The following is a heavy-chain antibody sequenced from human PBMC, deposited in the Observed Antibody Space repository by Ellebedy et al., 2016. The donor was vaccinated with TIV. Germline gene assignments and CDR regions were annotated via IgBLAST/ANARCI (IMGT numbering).Heavy chain of an antibody. D-gene: IGHD5-24*01. Sequence: PGGSLRLSCAASGFTFSSHDMHWVRQPTGKGLEWVSGITSAGDTYYLSSVKGGFIISRDSAKNSLYLQMNSLRAEDTAVYYWARATSGFDYWGQGALATVSS. CDR3: ARATSGFDY. CDR1: GFTFSSHD. J-gene: IGHJ4*02. V-gene: IGHV3-13*01. CDR2: ITSAGDT.